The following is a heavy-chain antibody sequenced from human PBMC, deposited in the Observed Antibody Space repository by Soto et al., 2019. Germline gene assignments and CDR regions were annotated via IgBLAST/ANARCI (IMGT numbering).Heavy chain of an antibody. V-gene: IGHV5-51*01. J-gene: IGHJ1*01. CDR1: GYTFNNYW. CDR2: IYPGDSDT. D-gene: IGHD4-17*01. CDR3: TPQLKDGLLYLPH. Sequence: GECLKISCNGAGYTFNNYWTGWVRQMPGEGLERMGLIYPGDSDTRYNPSFQGQVTVSADKSITTAYLQRSSLKASDTAMYYCTPQLKDGLLYLPHWGQGTLVTVSS.